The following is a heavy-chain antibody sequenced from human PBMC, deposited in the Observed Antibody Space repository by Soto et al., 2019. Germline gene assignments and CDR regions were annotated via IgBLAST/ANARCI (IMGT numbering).Heavy chain of an antibody. CDR2: NHGDGDYI. J-gene: IGHJ2*01. CDR1: GFTFSCCA. V-gene: IGHV3-23*01. CDR3: VRHRRAGSFSNWSFVS. Sequence: EMQLLESGGGLVQPGGSLRLSCAASGFTFSCCAMSWVRQAPGKGLGYVSTNHGDGDYIHYSDSVKGRFTISRDNSRNTLYLQIISLRADDTAVYYCVRHRRAGSFSNWSFVSWGRGSLVTVSS. D-gene: IGHD1-26*01.